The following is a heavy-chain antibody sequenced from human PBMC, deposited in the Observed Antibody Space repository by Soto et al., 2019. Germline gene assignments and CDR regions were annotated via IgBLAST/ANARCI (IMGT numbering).Heavy chain of an antibody. Sequence: TLSLTCAVYGGSFSGYYWSWIRQPPGKGLEWIGEIFHGGSTNYSPSLKSRVTISVDTSKNQVSLELSSVTAADTAVYYCARPHYDSNTFYYYFNYWGQGTLVTVSS. D-gene: IGHD3-22*01. J-gene: IGHJ4*02. CDR1: GGSFSGYY. CDR3: ARPHYDSNTFYYYFNY. V-gene: IGHV4-34*12. CDR2: IFHGGST.